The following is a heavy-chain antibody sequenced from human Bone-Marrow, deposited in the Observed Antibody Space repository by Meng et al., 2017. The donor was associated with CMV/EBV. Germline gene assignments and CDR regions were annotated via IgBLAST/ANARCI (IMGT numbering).Heavy chain of an antibody. V-gene: IGHV3-11*01. J-gene: IGHJ4*02. CDR1: GFTFSDYY. D-gene: IGHD5-18*01. CDR2: ITGSGRTI. Sequence: SLKISCAASGFTFSDYYMSWIRQAPGKGLEWILYITGSGRTIYYTDSVKGRFTISRDNAKRSLYLQMNSLRAEDTAVYYCASGYSYGYYFKYWGQGALVTVSS. CDR3: ASGYSYGYYFKY.